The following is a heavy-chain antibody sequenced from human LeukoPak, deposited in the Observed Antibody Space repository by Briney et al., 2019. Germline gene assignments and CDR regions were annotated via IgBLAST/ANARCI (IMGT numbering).Heavy chain of an antibody. CDR1: GGSISSHY. CDR2: IYTSGST. D-gene: IGHD2-2*02. V-gene: IGHV4-4*07. Sequence: SETLSLTCTVSGGSISSHYWSWIRQPAGKGLEWIGRIYTSGSTNYNPSLKSRVTKSVDTSKNQFSLKLSSVTAADTAVYYCARGYCSSTSCYTGNWFDPWGQGTLVTVSS. J-gene: IGHJ5*02. CDR3: ARGYCSSTSCYTGNWFDP.